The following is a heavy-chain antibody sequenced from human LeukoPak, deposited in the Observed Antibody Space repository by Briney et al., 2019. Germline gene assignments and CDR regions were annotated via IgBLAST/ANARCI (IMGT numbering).Heavy chain of an antibody. CDR3: ARGGSPIFIDV. V-gene: IGHV1-2*02. CDR2: INPNTGGT. J-gene: IGHJ6*03. D-gene: IGHD2-2*01. CDR1: GYTFTDYF. Sequence: ASVKVSCKASGYTFTDYFMHWVRQAPGQGLEWMGWINPNTGGTNYAQKFQGRVTMTRDTSITTAYMDLSSLRSDDTAVYYCARGGSPIFIDVWGKGTTITISS.